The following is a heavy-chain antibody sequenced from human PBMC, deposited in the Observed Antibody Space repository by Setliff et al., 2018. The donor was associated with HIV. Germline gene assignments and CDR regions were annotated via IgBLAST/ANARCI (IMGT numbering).Heavy chain of an antibody. CDR3: TRSSSDWIQVRFDP. CDR2: INPNSGGT. CDR1: GYTFTGYY. D-gene: IGHD6-19*01. V-gene: IGHV1-2*06. Sequence: GASVKVSCKASGYTFTGYYMHWVRQAPGQGLEWMGRINPNSGGTDYAQKFQGRVTMTSDTSTSTVYMELRNLKSDDTAVYFCTRSSSDWIQVRFDPWGQGTLVTVSS. J-gene: IGHJ5*02.